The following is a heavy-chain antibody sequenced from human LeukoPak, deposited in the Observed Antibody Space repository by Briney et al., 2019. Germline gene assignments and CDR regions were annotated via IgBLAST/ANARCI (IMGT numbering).Heavy chain of an antibody. V-gene: IGHV4-4*07. CDR2: VYTSGST. Sequence: SETLSLTCTVSGASISNYYWSWIRQPAGKGLEWNGRVYTSGSTNYNPSLKSRVTLSVDKSKNQFFLELRSVTAADTAVYYCAGRDYWGQGTLVTVSS. CDR3: AGRDY. J-gene: IGHJ4*02. D-gene: IGHD1-26*01. CDR1: GASISNYY.